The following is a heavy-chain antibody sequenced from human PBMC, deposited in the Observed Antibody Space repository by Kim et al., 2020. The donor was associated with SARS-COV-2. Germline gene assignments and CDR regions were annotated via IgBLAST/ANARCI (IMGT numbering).Heavy chain of an antibody. CDR3: ARIRDSGYDWAYYYSMDV. J-gene: IGHJ6*02. CDR1: GGSISSYY. Sequence: SETLSLTCTVSGGSISSYYWSWIRQPPGKGLEWIGYIYYSGSTNYNPSLKSRVTISVDTSKNQFSLKLSSVTAADTAVYYCARIRDSGYDWAYYYSMDVWGQGTTVTVSS. V-gene: IGHV4-59*13. D-gene: IGHD5-12*01. CDR2: IYYSGST.